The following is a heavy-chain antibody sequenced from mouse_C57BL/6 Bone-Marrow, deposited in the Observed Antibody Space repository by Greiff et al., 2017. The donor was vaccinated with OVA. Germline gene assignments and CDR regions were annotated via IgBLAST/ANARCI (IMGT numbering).Heavy chain of an antibody. CDR1: GYTFTSYW. V-gene: IGHV1-55*01. CDR2: IYPGSGCT. J-gene: IGHJ3*01. CDR3: ARSDYGNYEWFAY. Sequence: QVQLQQPGAELVKPGASVKMSCKASGYTFTSYWITWVKQRPGQGLEWIGDIYPGSGCTNYNEKFKSKATLTVDTSSSTAYMQLSSLTSEDSAVYDCARSDYGNYEWFAYWGQGTLVTVSA. D-gene: IGHD2-1*01.